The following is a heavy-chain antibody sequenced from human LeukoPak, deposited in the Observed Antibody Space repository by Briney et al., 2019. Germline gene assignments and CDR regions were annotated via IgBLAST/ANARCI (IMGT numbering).Heavy chain of an antibody. CDR1: NDSISSGDYY. V-gene: IGHV4-30-4*01. D-gene: IGHD3-10*01. J-gene: IGHJ5*02. Sequence: PSETLSLTCTVSNDSISSGDYYWNWIRQPPGKGLEWIGYIFHRGGTSYNPSLKSRILFSVDTSQNQFSLKLNSVTAADTAVYYCARKWFGELLGWFDPWGQETLVTVSS. CDR2: IFHRGGT. CDR3: ARKWFGELLGWFDP.